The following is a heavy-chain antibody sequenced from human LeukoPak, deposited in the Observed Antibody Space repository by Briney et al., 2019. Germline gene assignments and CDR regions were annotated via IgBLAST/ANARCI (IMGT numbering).Heavy chain of an antibody. V-gene: IGHV4-31*01. J-gene: IGHJ6*03. CDR1: GGSISNSGYY. Sequence: PSQTLSLTCTFSGGSISNSGYYWSSIRQHPGKGLEWIGYIYYSGSTYYNPSLNSPVSISVDTSENQFSLKLSSVTAADTAVYYCARVDGDYGDYYYYMDVWGKGTTVTVSS. D-gene: IGHD4-17*01. CDR2: IYYSGST. CDR3: ARVDGDYGDYYYYMDV.